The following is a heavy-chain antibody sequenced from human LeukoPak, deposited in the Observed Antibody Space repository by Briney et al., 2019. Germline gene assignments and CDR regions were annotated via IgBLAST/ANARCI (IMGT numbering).Heavy chain of an antibody. J-gene: IGHJ4*02. CDR1: GYTLTGYY. D-gene: IGHD1-1*01. Sequence: ASVKVSFKSSGYTLTGYYMHWVRQAPGQGLEWMGWINPNSGGTNYAQKFQGRVTMTRDTSVRTAYMGLSRLRSDDTAVYYCAREGVDWNHSVYYFDYWGQGTLVTVSS. V-gene: IGHV1-2*02. CDR3: AREGVDWNHSVYYFDY. CDR2: INPNSGGT.